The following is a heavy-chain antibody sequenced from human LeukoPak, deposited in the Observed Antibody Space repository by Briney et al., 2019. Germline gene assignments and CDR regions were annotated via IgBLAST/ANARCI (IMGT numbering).Heavy chain of an antibody. J-gene: IGHJ6*03. CDR1: GGSISSYS. Sequence: SETLSLTCTVSGGSISSYSWTWIRQPPGKGLEWFGYIYTSGSTNYNPSLKSRVTISLDLSKNQFSLKLSSVTAADTAVYYCARGPAIAAAGRDYYYMDVWGKGTTVTVSS. D-gene: IGHD6-13*01. CDR2: IYTSGST. CDR3: ARGPAIAAAGRDYYYMDV. V-gene: IGHV4-4*09.